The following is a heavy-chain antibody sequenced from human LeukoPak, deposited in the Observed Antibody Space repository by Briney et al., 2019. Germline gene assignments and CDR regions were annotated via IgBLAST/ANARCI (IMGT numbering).Heavy chain of an antibody. J-gene: IGHJ4*02. CDR2: ISVYKGNR. V-gene: IGHV1-18*01. CDR3: ARKRTFAYSQLYYFDY. CDR1: GDTFRSYY. D-gene: IGHD1-26*01. Sequence: ASVRLSCKASGDTFRSYYISWIRQAPGQGLEWMAWISVYKGNRRYAQNFQGIVTLTTNKTTTTAYMELTSLRSDDPATYYCARKRTFAYSQLYYFDYWGQGTLVTVSS.